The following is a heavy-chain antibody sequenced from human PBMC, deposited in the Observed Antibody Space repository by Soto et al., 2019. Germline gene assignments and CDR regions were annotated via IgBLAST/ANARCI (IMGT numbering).Heavy chain of an antibody. CDR3: ARDQGYCSGGSCYVAGY. J-gene: IGHJ4*02. Sequence: SETLSLTCTVSGGSISSGGYSWGWIRQPPGKGLEWIGYIYHSGSTYYNPSLKSRVTISVDRSKNQFSLKLSSVTAADTAVYYCARDQGYCSGGSCYVAGYWGQGTLVTVSS. CDR1: GGSISSGGYS. V-gene: IGHV4-30-2*01. D-gene: IGHD2-15*01. CDR2: IYHSGST.